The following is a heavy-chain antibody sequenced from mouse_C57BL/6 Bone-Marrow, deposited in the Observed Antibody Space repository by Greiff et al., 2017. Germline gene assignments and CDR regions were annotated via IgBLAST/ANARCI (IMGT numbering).Heavy chain of an antibody. D-gene: IGHD2-2*01. V-gene: IGHV14-4*01. Sequence: VQLQQSGAELVRPGASVKLSCTASGFNIKDYYMHWVKQRPEQGLEWIGWIDPENGDTEYASKFQGKATITAAPSSNTAYLQLRSLTSEDTAVYYCTRGYDGAYGGQGTLATVSA. CDR1: GFNIKDYY. J-gene: IGHJ3*01. CDR2: IDPENGDT. CDR3: TRGYDGAY.